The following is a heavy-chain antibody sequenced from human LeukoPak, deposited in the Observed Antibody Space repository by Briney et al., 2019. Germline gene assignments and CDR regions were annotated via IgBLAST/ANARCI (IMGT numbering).Heavy chain of an antibody. CDR3: ARDFSRRGSWFDP. D-gene: IGHD3-16*01. CDR1: GGSISSSSYY. J-gene: IGHJ5*02. CDR2: IYYSGST. Sequence: SETLSLTCTVSGGSISSSSYYWGWIRQPPGKGLEWIAYIYYSGSTNYNPSLKSRVTISIDTSKNQFSLNLTSVTAADTAVYYCARDFSRRGSWFDPWGPGTLVTVSS. V-gene: IGHV4-61*01.